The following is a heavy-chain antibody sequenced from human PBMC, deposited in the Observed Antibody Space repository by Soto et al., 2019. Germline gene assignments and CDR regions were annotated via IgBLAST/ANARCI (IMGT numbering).Heavy chain of an antibody. CDR3: ARDPLYDYVWGSYRSDYFAY. CDR1: GGTFSSYA. V-gene: IGHV1-69*01. J-gene: IGHJ4*02. D-gene: IGHD3-16*02. CDR2: IIPIFGTA. Sequence: QVQLVQSGAEVKKPGSSVKVSCKASGGTFSSYAISWVRQAPGQGLEWMGGIIPIFGTANYAQKFQGRVTITADESTSTAYMELSSLRSEDTAVYYCARDPLYDYVWGSYRSDYFAYWGQGTLVTVSS.